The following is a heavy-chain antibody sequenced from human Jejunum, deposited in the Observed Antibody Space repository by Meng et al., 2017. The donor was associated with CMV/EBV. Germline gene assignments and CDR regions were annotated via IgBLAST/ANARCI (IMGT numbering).Heavy chain of an antibody. V-gene: IGHV3-23*01. J-gene: IGHJ4*02. Sequence: SGFTFSNYAMSLVRQTPGKGLEWVSAINSDGSNTYYAASVKGRFTISRDNSKNTLFLQMDSLRDDDTAIYYCAETSLRGSASGWSPYWGQGTLVTVSS. CDR2: INSDGSNT. CDR3: AETSLRGSASGWSPY. CDR1: GFTFSNYA. D-gene: IGHD6-19*01.